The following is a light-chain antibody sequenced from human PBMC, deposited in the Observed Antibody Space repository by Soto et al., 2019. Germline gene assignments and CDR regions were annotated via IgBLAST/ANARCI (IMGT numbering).Light chain of an antibody. CDR3: QQTYRFPYT. CDR1: QSISDY. J-gene: IGKJ2*01. V-gene: IGKV1-39*01. Sequence: DIQMTQSPSSLSASVGDRVTISCRASQSISDYLHWYQQRPGQAPKLLIYAASNSQSGVPSRFTGSESGTDFTLTISNLQPEDFATFYCQQTYRFPYTFGQGTKVDI. CDR2: AAS.